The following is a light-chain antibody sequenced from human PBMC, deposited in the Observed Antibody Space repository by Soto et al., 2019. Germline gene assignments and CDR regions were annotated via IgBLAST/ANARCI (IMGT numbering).Light chain of an antibody. CDR1: QNINKAY. CDR3: QHSGDFRWT. J-gene: IGKJ1*01. Sequence: EIVLTQSPGTLALSPGDRATLSCRASQNINKAYLVWYQVKPGQAPRRLIYGASSRATGIPDRFSGRGFGTDFTLAISRLEPEDFAVYYCQHSGDFRWTFGQGTKVEVK. V-gene: IGKV3-20*01. CDR2: GAS.